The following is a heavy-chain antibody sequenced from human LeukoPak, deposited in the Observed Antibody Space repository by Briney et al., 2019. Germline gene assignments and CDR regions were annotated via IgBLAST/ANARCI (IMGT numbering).Heavy chain of an antibody. D-gene: IGHD3-16*02. CDR2: INPISGAT. Sequence: ASVKVSCKTSGYTFTRYYMQWVRQAPAHGLEWMGIINPISGATDYAQKFQGRVTMTRDTSTSTVYMELSSLRSEDTAMYYCARLPYRDGVAQDYWGQGTLVTVSS. CDR3: ARLPYRDGVAQDY. V-gene: IGHV1-46*01. J-gene: IGHJ4*02. CDR1: GYTFTRYY.